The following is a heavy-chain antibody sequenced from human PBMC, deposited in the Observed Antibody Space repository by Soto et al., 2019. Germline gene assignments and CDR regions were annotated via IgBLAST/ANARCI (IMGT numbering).Heavy chain of an antibody. CDR3: ARPPGIYCSDGSCYSGYLQH. Sequence: PRESLKISCTGSRYSFTCYWIGWVRQMPGKGLEWMGIIYPGDSDTTYSPAFQGQVTISADKSISTAYLQWSSLKASDTAMYYCARPPGIYCSDGSCYSGYLQHWGQGTLVTVSS. D-gene: IGHD2-15*01. V-gene: IGHV5-51*01. J-gene: IGHJ1*01. CDR1: RYSFTCYW. CDR2: IYPGDSDT.